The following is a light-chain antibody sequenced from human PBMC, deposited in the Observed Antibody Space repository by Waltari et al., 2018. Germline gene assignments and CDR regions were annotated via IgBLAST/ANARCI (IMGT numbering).Light chain of an antibody. V-gene: IGKV1-39*01. CDR1: QSISSY. CDR2: AAS. CDR3: QQSYSTPLT. Sequence: TQMTQSPSSLSASVEDRVTITCRASQSISSYLNWYQQKPGNAPKLLIYAASSLQSGVPSRFSGSGSGTDFTLTISSLQPEDFATYYCQQSYSTPLTFGGGTKVEIK. J-gene: IGKJ4*01.